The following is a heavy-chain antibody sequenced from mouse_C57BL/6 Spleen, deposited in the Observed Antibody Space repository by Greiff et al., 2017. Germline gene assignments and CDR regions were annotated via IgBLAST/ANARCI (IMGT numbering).Heavy chain of an antibody. V-gene: IGHV1-81*01. D-gene: IGHD1-1*01. J-gene: IGHJ2*01. CDR2: IYPRSGNT. Sequence: QVHVKQSGAELARPGASVKLSCKASGYTFTSYGISWVKQRTGQGLEWIGEIYPRSGNTYYNEKFKGKATLTADKSSSTAYMELRSLTSEDSAVYFCARMATGYYFDYWGQGTTLTVSS. CDR1: GYTFTSYG. CDR3: ARMATGYYFDY.